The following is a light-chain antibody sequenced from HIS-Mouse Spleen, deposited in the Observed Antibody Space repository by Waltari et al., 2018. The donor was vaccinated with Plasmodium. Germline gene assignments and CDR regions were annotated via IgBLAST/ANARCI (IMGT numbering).Light chain of an antibody. CDR2: WAS. CDR1: QSVLYSSNNKNY. V-gene: IGKV4-1*01. J-gene: IGKJ2*01. CDR3: QQYYSTPYT. Sequence: DIVMTQSPDSLAVSLGDRATINCKSSQSVLYSSNNKNYLPGYQQKPGQPPKLLIYWASTRESGVPDRFSGSGSGTDFTFTISSLQAEDVAVYYCQQYYSTPYTFGQGTKLEIK.